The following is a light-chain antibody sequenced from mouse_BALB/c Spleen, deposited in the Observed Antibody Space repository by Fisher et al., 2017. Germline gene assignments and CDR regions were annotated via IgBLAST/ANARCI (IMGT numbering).Light chain of an antibody. J-gene: IGKJ5*01. V-gene: IGKV4-61*01. CDR2: GTS. Sequence: VLTQSTAIMSASPGEKVTMTCSASSSVSYMYWYQQKPGSSPKPWIYGTSNLASGVPARFSGSGSGTSYSLTISSMEAEDAATYYCHQYHRSPPTFGAGTKLELK. CDR3: HQYHRSPPT. CDR1: SSVSY.